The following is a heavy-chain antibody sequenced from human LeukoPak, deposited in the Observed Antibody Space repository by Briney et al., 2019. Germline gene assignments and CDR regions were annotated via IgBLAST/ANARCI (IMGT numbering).Heavy chain of an antibody. Sequence: PGGSLRLSCAASGLTFSSYSMNWVRQAPGKGLEWVSYISSSSSIISYADSVKGRFTISRDNAKNSLYLQLNSLRDEDTAVYYWARTVIAVAPNWSAPGARGPLVTVPS. CDR3: ARTVIAVAPNWSAP. CDR1: GLTFSSYS. CDR2: ISSSSSII. D-gene: IGHD6-19*01. V-gene: IGHV3-48*02. J-gene: IGHJ5*02.